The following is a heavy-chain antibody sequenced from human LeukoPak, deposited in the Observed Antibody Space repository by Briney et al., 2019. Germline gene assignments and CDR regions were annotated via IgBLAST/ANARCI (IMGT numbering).Heavy chain of an antibody. J-gene: IGHJ4*02. V-gene: IGHV4-59*01. CDR1: GDSISSYY. Sequence: SETLSLTCTVSGDSISSYYWSWIRQPPGKGLEWIGYIYSSGSTNYNPSLKSRVTISADTSKNQFSLKLSSVTAADTAVYYCTRGRQMVTYWGQGTPVTVSS. CDR2: IYSSGST. D-gene: IGHD6-13*01. CDR3: TRGRQMVTY.